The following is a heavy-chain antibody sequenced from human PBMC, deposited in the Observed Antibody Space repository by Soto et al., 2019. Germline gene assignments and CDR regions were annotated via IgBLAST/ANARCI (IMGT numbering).Heavy chain of an antibody. J-gene: IGHJ4*02. CDR3: ARAVAPDTVTGGFDY. CDR1: GFTFSSYD. Sequence: GGSLRLSCAASGFTFSSYDMHWVRQATGKGLEWVSAIGTAGDTYYPGSVKGRFTISRENAKNSLYLQMNSLRAEDTAVYYCARAVAPDTVTGGFDYWGQGTLVTVSS. V-gene: IGHV3-13*01. D-gene: IGHD4-4*01. CDR2: IGTAGDT.